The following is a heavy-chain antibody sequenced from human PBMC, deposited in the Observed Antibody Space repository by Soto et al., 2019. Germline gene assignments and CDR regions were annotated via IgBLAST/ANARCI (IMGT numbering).Heavy chain of an antibody. CDR2: IWFDGSNQ. CDR3: ARGAGSYGDYYYHGMDV. CDR1: GFTFSSYG. V-gene: IGHV3-33*01. Sequence: QVQLVESGGGVVQPGRSLRLSCAASGFTFSSYGMHWVRQAPGKGLEWVAVIWFDGSNQYYEDSVKGRFTISRDNSKNALYLQMNSLRGEDTAVYYCARGAGSYGDYYYHGMDVWGRGTTVTVSS. J-gene: IGHJ6*02. D-gene: IGHD4-17*01.